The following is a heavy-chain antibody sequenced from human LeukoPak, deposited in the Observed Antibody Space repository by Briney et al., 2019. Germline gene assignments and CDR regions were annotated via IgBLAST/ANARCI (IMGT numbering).Heavy chain of an antibody. CDR3: VRCDGGDCYRDAFDI. CDR1: GFTFNDYG. D-gene: IGHD2-21*02. J-gene: IGHJ3*02. V-gene: IGHV3-20*04. Sequence: GGSLRLSCAPSGFTFNDYGMSWVRQAPGKGLEWGSGIHWNGGSAIYADSVKGRFTISRDNAKNSLYLQMNSLRAEDTALYYCVRCDGGDCYRDAFDIWGQGTMVTVSS. CDR2: IHWNGGSA.